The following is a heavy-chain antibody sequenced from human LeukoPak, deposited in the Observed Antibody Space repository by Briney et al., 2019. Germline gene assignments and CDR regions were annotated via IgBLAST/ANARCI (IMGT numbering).Heavy chain of an antibody. J-gene: IGHJ4*02. Sequence: GGSLRLSCAASGFTVSSNYMSWVRPAPGKGLEWGSVIYSGGSTYYADSVKGRFTLSRDNSKNTLYLQMNSLRGDDTAVYYCANYYDSSRSSDWGQGTLVTVSS. D-gene: IGHD3-22*01. CDR1: GFTVSSNY. CDR2: IYSGGST. V-gene: IGHV3-66*01. CDR3: ANYYDSSRSSD.